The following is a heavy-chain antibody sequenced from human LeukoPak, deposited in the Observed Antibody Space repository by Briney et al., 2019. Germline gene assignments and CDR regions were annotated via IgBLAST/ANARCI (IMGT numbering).Heavy chain of an antibody. J-gene: IGHJ4*02. CDR3: AIMHPYYDGNGYWVQ. Sequence: GGSLRLSCAASGFTFRSYAMSWVRQAPGRGLEWVSGINTSGGSTAYADSVKGRFTISRDNPRNTLYMQMNSLRAEDTALYDCAIMHPYYDGNGYWVQWGQGTLVTVSS. CDR1: GFTFRSYA. V-gene: IGHV3-23*01. CDR2: INTSGGST. D-gene: IGHD3-22*01.